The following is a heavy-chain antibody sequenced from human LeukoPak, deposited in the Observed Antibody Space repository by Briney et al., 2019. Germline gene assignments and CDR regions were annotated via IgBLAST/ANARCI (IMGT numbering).Heavy chain of an antibody. CDR3: ARTGVNQWLDIFVHDAFDI. J-gene: IGHJ3*02. Sequence: SGTLSLTCAVSGGSISSSNWWSWVRQPPGKGPEWIGEIYHSGSTNYNPSLKGRVTISVDKSKNQFSLKLSSVTAADTAVYYCARTGVNQWLDIFVHDAFDIWGQGTMVTVSS. V-gene: IGHV4-4*02. CDR1: GGSISSSNW. CDR2: IYHSGST. D-gene: IGHD6-19*01.